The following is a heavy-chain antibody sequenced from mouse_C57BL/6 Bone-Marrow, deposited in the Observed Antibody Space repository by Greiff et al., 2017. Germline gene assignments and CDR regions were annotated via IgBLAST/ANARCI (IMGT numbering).Heavy chain of an antibody. V-gene: IGHV5-4*01. CDR1: GFTFSSYA. CDR2: ISDGGSYT. D-gene: IGHD2-1*01. Sequence: EVKLVESGGGLVKPGGSLKLSCAASGFTFSSYAMSWVRQTPEKRLEWVATISDGGSYTYYPDNVKGRFTISRDNAKHNLYLQMSHLKSENTALYYCARDHYGNVIAYWGRGTVVTVSA. J-gene: IGHJ3*01. CDR3: ARDHYGNVIAY.